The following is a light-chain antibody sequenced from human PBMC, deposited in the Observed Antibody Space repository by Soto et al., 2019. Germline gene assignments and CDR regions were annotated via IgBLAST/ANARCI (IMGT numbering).Light chain of an antibody. CDR1: QAIRND. J-gene: IGKJ4*01. Sequence: IQMTQSPSSLSASVVDRVTITCLASQAIRNDLGWYQQKPGKAPNLLIYAASTLQSGVPSRFSGSGSGTDFTLTISSLQPEDFATYYCQQLNSYPPTFGGGTKVDI. CDR3: QQLNSYPPT. V-gene: IGKV1-17*01. CDR2: AAS.